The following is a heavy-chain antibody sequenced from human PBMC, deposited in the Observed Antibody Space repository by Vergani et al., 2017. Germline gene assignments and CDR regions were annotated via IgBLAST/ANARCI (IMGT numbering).Heavy chain of an antibody. J-gene: IGHJ6*02. V-gene: IGHV3-7*01. CDR3: ARDLGMDVAARHFYYYYGMDV. Sequence: EVQLVESGGGLVQPGGSLRLSCAASGFTFSSYWMSWVRQAPGKGLEWVANIKQDGSEKYYVDSVKGRFTISRDNAKNSLYLQMNSMRAEDTAVYYCARDLGMDVAARHFYYYYGMDVWGQGTTVTVSS. CDR2: IKQDGSEK. D-gene: IGHD6-6*01. CDR1: GFTFSSYW.